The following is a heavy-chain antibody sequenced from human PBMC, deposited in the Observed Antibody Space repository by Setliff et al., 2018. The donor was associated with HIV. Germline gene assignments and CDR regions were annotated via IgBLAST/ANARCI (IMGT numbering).Heavy chain of an antibody. D-gene: IGHD1-26*01. CDR3: ATWGGSPDGYFYYYMDV. V-gene: IGHV1-8*02. CDR2: MNPNSGNT. J-gene: IGHJ6*03. Sequence: ASVKVSCKASGYTFTSYDINWVRQATGQGLEWMGWMNPNSGNTGYAQKFQGRVTMTRNTSISTAYMELSSLRSDDTAVYYCATWGGSPDGYFYYYMDVWGKGTTVTVSS. CDR1: GYTFTSYD.